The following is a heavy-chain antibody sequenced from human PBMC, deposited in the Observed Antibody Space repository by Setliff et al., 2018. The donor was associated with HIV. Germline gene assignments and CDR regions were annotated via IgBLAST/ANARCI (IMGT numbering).Heavy chain of an antibody. J-gene: IGHJ6*02. CDR3: AREDQLLSGDYYYYGMDV. V-gene: IGHV4-59*11. D-gene: IGHD2-2*01. CDR2: IHYTGIS. CDR1: GGSMGSHY. Sequence: PSETLSLTCVISGGSMGSHYWSWIRQSPGKGLEWIGNIHYTGISDINPSLKSRVTISVDTSKNQFSLKLSSVTAADTAVYYCAREDQLLSGDYYYYGMDVWGQGTTVTVSS.